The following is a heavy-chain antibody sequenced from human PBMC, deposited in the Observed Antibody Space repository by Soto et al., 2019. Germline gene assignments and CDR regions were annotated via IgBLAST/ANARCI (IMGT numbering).Heavy chain of an antibody. CDR3: ARPNCSVGCCAYGDAFDI. CDR2: ISSSSSTI. D-gene: IGHD2-15*01. J-gene: IGHJ3*02. CDR1: GFTFSSYS. V-gene: IGHV3-48*02. Sequence: GGSLRLSCAASGFTFSSYSMNWVRQAPGKGLEWVSYISSSSSTIYYADSVKGRFTISRDNAKNSLYLQMNSLRDEDTDVYCRARPNCSVGCCAYGDAFDIWGQGTMVTVSS.